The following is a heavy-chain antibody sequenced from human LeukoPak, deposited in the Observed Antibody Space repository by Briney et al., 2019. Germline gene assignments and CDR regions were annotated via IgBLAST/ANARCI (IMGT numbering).Heavy chain of an antibody. CDR1: GFIFSNYW. CDR2: IKQDGSEK. J-gene: IGHJ4*02. Sequence: GGSLRLSCAASGFIFSNYWMSWLRQAPGKGLEWVANIKQDGSEKYYVDSVKGRFTISGDNAKNSLYVQMNSLRAEDTAVYYCARFTGPGYFDYWGQGTLVPVSS. CDR3: ARFTGPGYFDY. V-gene: IGHV3-7*01. D-gene: IGHD1-14*01.